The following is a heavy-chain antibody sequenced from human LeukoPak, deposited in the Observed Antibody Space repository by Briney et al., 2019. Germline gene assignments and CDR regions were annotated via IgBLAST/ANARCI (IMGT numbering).Heavy chain of an antibody. CDR1: GGSISSGGYY. D-gene: IGHD3-22*01. CDR2: IYYSGST. CDR3: ARGRDYYDSSGYYVGWFDP. Sequence: SETLSLTCTVSGGSISSGGYYWSWIRQHQGKGLEWIGYIYYSGSTYYNPSLKSRVTISVDTSKNQFYLKLSSVTAADTAVYYCARGRDYYDSSGYYVGWFDPWGQGTLVTVSS. J-gene: IGHJ5*02. V-gene: IGHV4-31*03.